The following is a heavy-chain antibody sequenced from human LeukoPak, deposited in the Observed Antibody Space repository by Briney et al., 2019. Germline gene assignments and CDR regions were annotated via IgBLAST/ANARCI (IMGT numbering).Heavy chain of an antibody. D-gene: IGHD6-19*01. CDR2: IYYSGST. V-gene: IGHV4-59*12. J-gene: IGHJ4*02. Sequence: PSETLSLTCSVSGGSISRYYWNWIRQPPGKGLEWIGYIYYSGSTNYNPSLKSRVTISVDTSKNQFSLKLTSMTAADTAVYYCARGPRSGWGYFDYWGQGTLVPVSS. CDR3: ARGPRSGWGYFDY. CDR1: GGSISRYY.